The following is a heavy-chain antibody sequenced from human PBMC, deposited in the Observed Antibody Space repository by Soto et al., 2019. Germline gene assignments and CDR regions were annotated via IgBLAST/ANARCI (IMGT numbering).Heavy chain of an antibody. D-gene: IGHD3-3*01. CDR1: GFTVSSNY. Sequence: GGSLRLSCAASGFTVSSNYMSWVRQAPGKGLEWVSVIYSGGSTYYADSVKGRFTISRDNSKTTLYLQMNSLRAEDTAVYYCARDTYYAFWIAVGMDVWAKGPRSPSP. CDR2: IYSGGST. J-gene: IGHJ6*02. CDR3: ARDTYYAFWIAVGMDV. V-gene: IGHV3-53*01.